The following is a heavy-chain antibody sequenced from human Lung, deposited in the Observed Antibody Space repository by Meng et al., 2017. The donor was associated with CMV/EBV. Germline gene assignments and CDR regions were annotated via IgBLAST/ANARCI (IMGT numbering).Heavy chain of an antibody. CDR3: ARDHFVVVPASYGMDV. Sequence: SXAASGFTFSSYAMHWVRQAPGKGLEWVAVISYDGSNKYYADSVKGRFTISRDNSKNTLYLQMNSLRAEDTAVYYCARDHFVVVPASYGMDVWGQGTTVTVSS. D-gene: IGHD2-2*01. CDR2: ISYDGSNK. CDR1: GFTFSSYA. V-gene: IGHV3-30-3*01. J-gene: IGHJ6*02.